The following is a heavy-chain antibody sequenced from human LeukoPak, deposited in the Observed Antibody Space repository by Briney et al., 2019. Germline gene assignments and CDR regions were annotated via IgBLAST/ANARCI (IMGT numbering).Heavy chain of an antibody. D-gene: IGHD3-16*01. CDR2: ISSSGTTI. CDR1: GFTFSSYA. V-gene: IGHV3-48*03. J-gene: IGHJ4*02. Sequence: PGGSLRLSCAASGFTFSSYAMSWVRQAPGKGLEWVSYISSSGTTIYYADSVKGRFTISRDNAKNSLYLQMNSLRAEDTALYYCARESERGMGYWGQGTLVTVSS. CDR3: ARESERGMGY.